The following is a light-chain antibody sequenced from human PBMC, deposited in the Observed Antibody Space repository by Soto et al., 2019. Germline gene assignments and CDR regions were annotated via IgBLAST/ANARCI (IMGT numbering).Light chain of an antibody. CDR1: QSVLYSSNNKNY. CDR3: QQYTNTNNPWM. CDR2: DVS. J-gene: IGKJ1*01. V-gene: IGKV4-1*01. Sequence: DIVMTQSPDSLAVSLGERATINCKSSQSVLYSSNNKNYLAWYQQKPGKAPKLLIYDVSSLESGVASRFSGSGSGTEFTLIISGLHPDDSATYYCQQYTNTNNPWMFGQGTKVDIK.